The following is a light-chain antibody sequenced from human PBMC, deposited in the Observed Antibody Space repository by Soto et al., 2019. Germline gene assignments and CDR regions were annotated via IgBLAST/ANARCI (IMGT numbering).Light chain of an antibody. CDR3: QQRSNWPPT. J-gene: IGKJ5*01. V-gene: IGKV3D-20*02. CDR1: QSVSSTF. CDR2: SSS. Sequence: VLTQSPGTLSLSPGDRATLSCRASQSVSSTFLAWYQQRPGQAPRLLIYSSSSRASGIPDRFSGSGSGTDFTLTISSLEPEDFAVYYCQQRSNWPPTFGQGTRLEIK.